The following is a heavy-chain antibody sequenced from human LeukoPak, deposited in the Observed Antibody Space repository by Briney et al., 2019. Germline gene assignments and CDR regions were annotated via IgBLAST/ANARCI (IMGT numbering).Heavy chain of an antibody. CDR3: AGRVTGYSSGYVY. CDR2: ISGSAHKI. CDR1: GITFSNNA. V-gene: IGHV3-23*01. Sequence: GSLRLSCVASGITFSNNAVSWVRQAPEKGLDWVSVISGSAHKIRYADSVKGRFTISRDNSENIVYLQMNNLRAEDTAVYYCAGRVTGYSSGYVYWGQGTLVTVSS. J-gene: IGHJ4*02. D-gene: IGHD5-18*01.